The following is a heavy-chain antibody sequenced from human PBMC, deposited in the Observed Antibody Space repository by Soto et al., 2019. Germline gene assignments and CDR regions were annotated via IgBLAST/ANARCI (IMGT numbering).Heavy chain of an antibody. Sequence: VQLVESGGGLVQPGESLRLSCAASGFTVSSNYMTWVRQAPGKGLEWVSVIYSGGRTYYADSVKGRFTISRDNSMNTLYLKMNNLRAEDTAVYYCARAPGGGDYRGYWGQGTLVTVSS. V-gene: IGHV3-66*01. J-gene: IGHJ4*02. CDR2: IYSGGRT. CDR1: GFTVSSNY. D-gene: IGHD4-17*01. CDR3: ARAPGGGDYRGY.